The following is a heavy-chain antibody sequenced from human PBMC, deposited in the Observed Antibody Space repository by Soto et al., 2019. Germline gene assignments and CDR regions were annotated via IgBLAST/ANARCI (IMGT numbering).Heavy chain of an antibody. CDR3: ARGSGSSSS. CDR1: GFTFSSYW. Sequence: EVQPEESGGGLVQPGGSLRLSCAASGFTFSSYWMSWVRQAPGRGLEGVANINDDGSRKYYVDSVKGRFTISRDNAKNSLSLQMNSLRADDTAVYYCARGSGSSSSWGQGTLVTVSS. CDR2: INDDGSRK. D-gene: IGHD6-6*01. J-gene: IGHJ5*02. V-gene: IGHV3-7*05.